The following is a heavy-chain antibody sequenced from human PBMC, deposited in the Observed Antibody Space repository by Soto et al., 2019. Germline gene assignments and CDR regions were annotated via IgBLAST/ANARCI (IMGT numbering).Heavy chain of an antibody. CDR3: TTYYYDSSGYLYYYYGMDV. Sequence: HPGGSLRLSFAASGFTFSGSAKHWVRQASGKGLEWVGRIRSKADSYATAYAASVKGRFTISRDDSKNTAYLQMNSLKTEDTAVYYCTTYYYDSSGYLYYYYGMDVWGQGTTVTVSS. J-gene: IGHJ6*02. CDR1: GFTFSGSA. D-gene: IGHD3-22*01. V-gene: IGHV3-73*01. CDR2: IRSKADSYAT.